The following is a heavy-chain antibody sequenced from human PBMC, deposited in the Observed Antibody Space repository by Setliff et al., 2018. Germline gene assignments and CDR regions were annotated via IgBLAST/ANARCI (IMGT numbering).Heavy chain of an antibody. Sequence: ASVKVSCKASGYNFVSYGMSWVRQAPGQGLEWMGWISGYNGHTDYAQNVQGRVTMTIDTSTSTAYMEMRSLRSDDTAVYFCVRVPRLEWIMPTFDLWGQGTRGTVSS. D-gene: IGHD3-3*01. CDR1: GYNFVSYG. J-gene: IGHJ4*02. CDR2: ISGYNGHT. V-gene: IGHV1-18*01. CDR3: VRVPRLEWIMPTFDL.